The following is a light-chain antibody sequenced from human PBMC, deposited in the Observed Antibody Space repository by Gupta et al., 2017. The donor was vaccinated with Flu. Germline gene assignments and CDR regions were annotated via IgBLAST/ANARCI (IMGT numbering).Light chain of an antibody. Sequence: EIVLTQSPGTVSLSPGERATLSCRASQSVSSSYLAWYQQKAGQAPRLLIYGASSRATGIPDRVSGSGSGTDFTLTISRLEPEDFAVYYCQQYGSSPLTFGGGTXVEIK. CDR2: GAS. CDR3: QQYGSSPLT. CDR1: QSVSSSY. V-gene: IGKV3-20*01. J-gene: IGKJ4*01.